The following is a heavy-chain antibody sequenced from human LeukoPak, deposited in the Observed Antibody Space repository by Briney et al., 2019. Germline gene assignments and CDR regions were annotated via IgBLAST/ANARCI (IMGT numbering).Heavy chain of an antibody. Sequence: PSETLSLTCTVSGDSFSSSDYYWGWVRQSPGRGLEWIGSMHLGGSTYYNPSLKSRATIFVDTSENQFSLNLNSVTAADTAVYHCARGITTFGVAGYYFDYWGQGALLTVSS. J-gene: IGHJ4*02. CDR2: MHLGGST. CDR1: GDSFSSSDYY. V-gene: IGHV4-39*01. CDR3: ARGITTFGVAGYYFDY. D-gene: IGHD3-3*01.